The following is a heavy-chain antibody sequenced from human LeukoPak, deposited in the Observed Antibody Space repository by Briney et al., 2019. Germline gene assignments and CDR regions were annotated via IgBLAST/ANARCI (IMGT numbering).Heavy chain of an antibody. D-gene: IGHD3-10*01. V-gene: IGHV3-15*01. J-gene: IGHJ4*02. CDR3: TLIQGWGSGSYYRDF. Sequence: GGSLRLSCAASGFSISNDWMSWVRQAPGKGLEWVARVKSRGAGETTDYAAPVKGRFTISRDDSKNTLYLQLNSLKTEDTAVYYCTLIQGWGSGSYYRDFWGQGTLVTVSS. CDR1: GFSISNDW. CDR2: VKSRGAGETT.